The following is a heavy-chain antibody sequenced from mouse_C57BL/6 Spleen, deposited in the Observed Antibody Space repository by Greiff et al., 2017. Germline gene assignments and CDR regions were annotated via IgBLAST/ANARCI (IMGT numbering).Heavy chain of an antibody. V-gene: IGHV14-2*01. CDR3: ARFGNPFAY. J-gene: IGHJ3*01. CDR2: IDPEDGET. D-gene: IGHD2-1*01. Sequence: VQLQQSGAELVKPGASVKLSCTASGSHIIDYYMHWLKQSIEQGLEWIGRIDPEDGETNSAPKFQGKATITADTSSTTAYLQLSSLTPEDTAVYYCARFGNPFAYWGQGTLVTVSA. CDR1: GSHIIDYY.